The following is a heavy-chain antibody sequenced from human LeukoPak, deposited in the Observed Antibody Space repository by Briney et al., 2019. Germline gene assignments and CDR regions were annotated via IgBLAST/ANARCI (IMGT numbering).Heavy chain of an antibody. CDR2: IRSKAYGGTT. CDR1: GFTFGDYA. D-gene: IGHD1-26*01. J-gene: IGHJ4*02. CDR3: TSERETSGSYIGY. V-gene: IGHV3-49*05. Sequence: KSGGSLRLSCTASGFTFGDYAMSWFRQAPGKGLEWVGFIRSKAYGGTTEYAASVKGRFIISRDDSKSIAYLQMNSLKTEDTAVYYCTSERETSGSYIGYWGQGTLVTVSS.